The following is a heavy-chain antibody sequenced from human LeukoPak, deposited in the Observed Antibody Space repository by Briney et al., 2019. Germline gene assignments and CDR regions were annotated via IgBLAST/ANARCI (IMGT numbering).Heavy chain of an antibody. CDR3: ARTTSFTASGYDY. D-gene: IGHD6-25*01. CDR1: GYTFTTYH. Sequence: ASVKVSCKTSGYTFTTYHINWGRQATGQGLEWLGWVNPYSGDRGYAQKFQGRLSITSDTSISTAYMELGSLRSDDTAVYFCARTTSFTASGYDYWGQGTLVTVSS. J-gene: IGHJ4*02. V-gene: IGHV1-8*03. CDR2: VNPYSGDR.